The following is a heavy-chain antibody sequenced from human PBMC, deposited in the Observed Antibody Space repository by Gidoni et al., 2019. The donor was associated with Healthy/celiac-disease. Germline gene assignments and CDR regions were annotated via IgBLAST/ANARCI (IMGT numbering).Heavy chain of an antibody. Sequence: LRLSCAASGFTFSSYGMHWVRQAPGKGLAWVAVIWYDGSNKYYADSVKGRFTISRDNSKNTLYLQMNSLRAEDTAVYYCARDRGVVDYFDYWGQGTLVTVSS. J-gene: IGHJ4*02. CDR2: IWYDGSNK. CDR3: ARDRGVVDYFDY. D-gene: IGHD2-15*01. CDR1: GFTFSSYG. V-gene: IGHV3-33*01.